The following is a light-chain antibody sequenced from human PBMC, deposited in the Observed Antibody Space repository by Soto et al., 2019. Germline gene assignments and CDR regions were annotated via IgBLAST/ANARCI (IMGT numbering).Light chain of an antibody. CDR2: EGT. V-gene: IGLV2-23*01. Sequence: QSVLTQPASVSGSPGQSLTISCTGSSTDVGNSKFVSWYQLHPGQAPKLMMYEGTKRPSGTSNRFSGSYSGNTASLTISGLQTEDEADYYCCSHAGTYTLVFGGGTKLTVL. CDR3: CSHAGTYTLV. J-gene: IGLJ3*02. CDR1: STDVGNSKF.